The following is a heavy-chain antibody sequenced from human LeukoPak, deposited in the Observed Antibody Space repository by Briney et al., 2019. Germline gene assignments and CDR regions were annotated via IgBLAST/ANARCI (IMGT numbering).Heavy chain of an antibody. CDR1: GYTFTGYY. Sequence: ASVKVSCKASGYTFTGYYMHWVRQAPGQGLEWMGWINPNSGGTNYAQKFQGRVTMTRDTSISTAYMELSRLRSDDTAVYYCALTYYDFWSGYRTDLDYWGQETLVTVSS. V-gene: IGHV1-2*02. J-gene: IGHJ4*02. CDR2: INPNSGGT. CDR3: ALTYYDFWSGYRTDLDY. D-gene: IGHD3-3*01.